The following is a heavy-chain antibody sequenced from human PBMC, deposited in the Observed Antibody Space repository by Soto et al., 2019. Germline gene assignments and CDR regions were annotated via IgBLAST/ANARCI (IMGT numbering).Heavy chain of an antibody. V-gene: IGHV4-31*03. CDR2: ISYGGST. Sequence: QVQLQESGPGLVKPSQTLSLTCTVSGGSIHSGGYCWSWIRQNPVKGLDWIGCISYGGSTSYNPSLKSRVTISVDTSKNQFSLKLSSVTAADTAVYYCSRGILVWGQGTLITVSS. J-gene: IGHJ4*02. CDR3: SRGILV. D-gene: IGHD5-18*01. CDR1: GGSIHSGGYC.